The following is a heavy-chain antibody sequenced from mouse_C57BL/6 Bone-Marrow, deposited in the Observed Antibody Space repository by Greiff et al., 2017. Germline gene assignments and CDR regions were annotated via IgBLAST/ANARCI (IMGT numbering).Heavy chain of an antibody. CDR3: ARGAY. V-gene: IGHV3-6*01. Sequence: EVQLVESGPGLVKPSQSLSLTCSVTGYSITSGYYWNWLRQFPGNKLEWMGYISYDGSNNYNPSLKNRISITRDPTKNQFFLKFNSVTTEDTATYYCARGAYWGQGTLVTVSA. CDR1: GYSITSGYY. CDR2: ISYDGSN. J-gene: IGHJ3*01.